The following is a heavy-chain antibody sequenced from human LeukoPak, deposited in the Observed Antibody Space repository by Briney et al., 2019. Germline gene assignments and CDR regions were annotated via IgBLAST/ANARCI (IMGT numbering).Heavy chain of an antibody. D-gene: IGHD4-17*01. V-gene: IGHV1-69*06. CDR1: GGTFSSYA. CDR2: IIPIFGTA. Sequence: ASVKVSCKASGGTFSSYAISWVRQAPGQGLEWMGGIIPIFGTANYAQKFQGRVTITADKSTSTAYMELSRLRYDDTAAYYCARLMYGDYPEGYVYWGQGTLVTVSS. J-gene: IGHJ4*02. CDR3: ARLMYGDYPEGYVY.